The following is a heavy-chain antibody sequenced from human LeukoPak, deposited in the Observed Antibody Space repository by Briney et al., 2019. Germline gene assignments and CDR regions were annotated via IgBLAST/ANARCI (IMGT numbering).Heavy chain of an antibody. CDR2: ISSSGSTI. J-gene: IGHJ4*02. CDR1: GFTFSDYY. CDR3: PRGWIAVAGRVFIY. Sequence: GGSLRLSCAASGFTFSDYYMSWIRQAPGKGLEWVSYISSSGSTIYYADSVKGRFIICRDNAKNSLYLQMNSLRAEDTAVYYCPRGWIAVAGRVFIYWGQGTLVTVSS. D-gene: IGHD6-19*01. V-gene: IGHV3-11*01.